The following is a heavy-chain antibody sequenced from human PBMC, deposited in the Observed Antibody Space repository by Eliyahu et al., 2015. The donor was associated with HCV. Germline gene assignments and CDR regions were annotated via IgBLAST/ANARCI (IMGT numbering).Heavy chain of an antibody. V-gene: IGHV3-13*01. CDR3: ARTKRHDWEFDY. J-gene: IGHJ4*02. CDR1: GXTFSSYD. CDR2: IGTAGDT. D-gene: IGHD3-9*01. Sequence: EVHLVESGGALVQPGGSLRLSCXASGXTFSSYDMVWVRQPAGKGLEWVSGIGTAGDTYYPGSVKGRFTISRENVKNSFYLQMNSLRVGDTAVYYCARTKRHDWEFDYWGQGTLVTVSS.